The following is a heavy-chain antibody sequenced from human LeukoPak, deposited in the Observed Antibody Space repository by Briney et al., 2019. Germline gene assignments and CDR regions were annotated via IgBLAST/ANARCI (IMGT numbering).Heavy chain of an antibody. CDR2: IYYTGST. V-gene: IGHV4-39*07. D-gene: IGHD3-3*01. CDR1: GGSISSYY. J-gene: IGHJ6*03. CDR3: ARVDDFWSGSHYYMDV. Sequence: PSETLSLTCTVPGGSISSYYWSWIRQPPGKGLEWIGSIYYTGSTYYNPSLKSRVTISVDTSKNQFSLKLSSVTAADTAVYYCARVDDFWSGSHYYMDVWGKGTTVTVSS.